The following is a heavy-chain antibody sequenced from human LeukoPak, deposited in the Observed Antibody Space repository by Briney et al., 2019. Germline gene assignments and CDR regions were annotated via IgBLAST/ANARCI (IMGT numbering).Heavy chain of an antibody. J-gene: IGHJ4*02. V-gene: IGHV1-18*01. D-gene: IGHD4-17*01. CDR1: GYTFTSYG. CDR2: ISAYNGNT. Sequence: GASVKVSCKASGYTFTSYGISWVRQAPGQGLEWMGWISAYNGNTNYAQKLQGRVTMTTDTSTSTAYMELRSLRSDDTAVYYCARDRLPTVTTWGNFDYWGQGTLVTVSS. CDR3: ARDRLPTVTTWGNFDY.